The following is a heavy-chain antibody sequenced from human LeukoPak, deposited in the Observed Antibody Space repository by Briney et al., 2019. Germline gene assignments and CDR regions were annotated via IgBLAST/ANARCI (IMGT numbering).Heavy chain of an antibody. J-gene: IGHJ4*02. CDR3: ARQQGIQYLNFDY. Sequence: ASVKVSCKASGYTFTDYYIHWLRQAPGQGPEWMGMINLIAGLTHLAPKFQGRVTMTRDTSTSTVYMDLTSLGSEDTAVYYCARQQGIQYLNFDYWGQGALVAVSS. V-gene: IGHV1-46*01. CDR2: INLIAGLT. D-gene: IGHD1/OR15-1a*01. CDR1: GYTFTDYY.